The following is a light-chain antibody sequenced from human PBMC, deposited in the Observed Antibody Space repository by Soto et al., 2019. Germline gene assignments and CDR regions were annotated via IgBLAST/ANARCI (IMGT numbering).Light chain of an antibody. CDR1: SSDVGSYNL. J-gene: IGLJ2*01. Sequence: QSALTQPASVSGSPGQSITISCTGTSSDVGSYNLVSWYQQHPGKAPKLMIYEGSKRPSGVSNRFSGSKSGNTASLTISGLQAEDEADYYCCSYAGSSTAHVVFGGGTQLPVL. V-gene: IGLV2-23*01. CDR2: EGS. CDR3: CSYAGSSTAHVV.